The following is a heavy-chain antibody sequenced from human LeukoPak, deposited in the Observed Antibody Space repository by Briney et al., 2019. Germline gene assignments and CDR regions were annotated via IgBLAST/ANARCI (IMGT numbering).Heavy chain of an antibody. CDR2: ISSSSSTI. CDR3: ARKTSELDYTMDV. Sequence: QPGGSLRLSCAASGFTFSSYSMNWVRQAPGKGLEWVSYISSSSSTIYYADSVKGRFTISRDNAKNSLYLQMNSLRAEDTAVYYCARKTSELDYTMDVWGQGTTVTVSS. V-gene: IGHV3-48*04. J-gene: IGHJ6*02. CDR1: GFTFSSYS. D-gene: IGHD3-10*01.